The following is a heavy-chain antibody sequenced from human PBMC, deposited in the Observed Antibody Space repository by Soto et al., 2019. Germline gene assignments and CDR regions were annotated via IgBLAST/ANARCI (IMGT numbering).Heavy chain of an antibody. V-gene: IGHV4-34*01. Sequence: SETLSLTCAVYGGSFSGYYWSWIRQPPGKGLEWIGEINHSGSTNYNPSLKSRVTISVDTSKNQFSLKLSSVTAADTAVYYCASSPGIVGATNWFDPWGQGTLVTVSS. D-gene: IGHD1-26*01. CDR1: GGSFSGYY. CDR2: INHSGST. J-gene: IGHJ5*02. CDR3: ASSPGIVGATNWFDP.